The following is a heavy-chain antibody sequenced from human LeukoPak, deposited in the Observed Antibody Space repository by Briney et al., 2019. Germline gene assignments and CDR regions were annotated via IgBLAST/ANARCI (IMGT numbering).Heavy chain of an antibody. CDR2: IHYTGST. V-gene: IGHV4-39*07. J-gene: IGHJ5*02. CDR3: ARSSQYDSSGHAP. CDR1: GGSISSSNYY. Sequence: SETLSLTCSVSGGSISSSNYYWAWIRQPPGKGLEWIGSIHYTGSTYYSASLKSRVTISVDTSKNQFSLKLPSVTAADTAVYYFARSSQYDSSGHAPWGQGNLVTVSS. D-gene: IGHD3-22*01.